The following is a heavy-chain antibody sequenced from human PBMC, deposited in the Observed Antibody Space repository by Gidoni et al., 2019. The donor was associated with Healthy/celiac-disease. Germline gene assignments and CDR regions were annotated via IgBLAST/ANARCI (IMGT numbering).Heavy chain of an antibody. CDR2: MRSKANSYAT. J-gene: IGHJ4*02. CDR3: TSYLRSLEWLSKPH. D-gene: IGHD3-3*01. CDR1: GFTFCRSA. Sequence: EFPRVESGGGCVQPGGVLNLSCAASGFTFCRSAMHWVRQASGKGLEWVGRMRSKANSYATAYAASVKGRFTISRDDSKNTAYLQMNSLKTEDTAVYYCTSYLRSLEWLSKPHWGQGTLVTVSS. V-gene: IGHV3-73*02.